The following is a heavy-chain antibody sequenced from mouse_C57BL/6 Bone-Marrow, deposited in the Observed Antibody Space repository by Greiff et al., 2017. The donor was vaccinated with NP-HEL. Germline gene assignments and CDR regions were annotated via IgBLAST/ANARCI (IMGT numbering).Heavy chain of an antibody. Sequence: EVQLQESGPGLVKPSQSLSLTCSVTGYSITSGYYWNWIRQFPGNKLEWMGYISYDGSNNYNPSLKNRISITRDTSKNQFFLKLNSVTTEDTATYYCARGIQLRPLAYWGQGTLVTVSA. V-gene: IGHV3-6*01. CDR3: ARGIQLRPLAY. J-gene: IGHJ3*01. CDR2: ISYDGSN. CDR1: GYSITSGYY. D-gene: IGHD3-2*02.